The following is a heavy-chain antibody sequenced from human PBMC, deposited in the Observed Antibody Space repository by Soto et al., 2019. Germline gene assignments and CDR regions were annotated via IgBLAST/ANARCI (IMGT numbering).Heavy chain of an antibody. CDR2: IYYSGST. J-gene: IGHJ6*03. V-gene: IGHV4-39*01. D-gene: IGHD3-3*01. CDR3: AKVYYDFWSGYADSDYYYYMDV. Sequence: SETLSLTCTVSGGSISSSSYYWGWIRPPPGKGLEWIGSIYYSGSTYYNPSLKSRVTISVDTSKNQFSLKLSSVTAADTAVYYCAKVYYDFWSGYADSDYYYYMDVWGKGTTVTVSS. CDR1: GGSISSSSYY.